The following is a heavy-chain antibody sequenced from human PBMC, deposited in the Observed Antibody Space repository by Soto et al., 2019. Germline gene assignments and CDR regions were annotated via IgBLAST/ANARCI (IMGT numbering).Heavy chain of an antibody. V-gene: IGHV5-51*01. D-gene: IGHD6-6*01. J-gene: IGHJ6*02. Sequence: HGESLKISCKGSGYSFTSYWIGWVRQMPGKGLEWMGIIYPGDSDTRYSPSFQGQVTISADKSISTAYLQWSSLKASDTAMYYCATLLPASSSDYHYYGMDVWGQGTTVTVSS. CDR3: ATLLPASSSDYHYYGMDV. CDR2: IYPGDSDT. CDR1: GYSFTSYW.